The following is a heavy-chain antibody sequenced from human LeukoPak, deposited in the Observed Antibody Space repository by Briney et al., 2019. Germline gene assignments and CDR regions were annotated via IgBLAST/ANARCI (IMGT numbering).Heavy chain of an antibody. CDR2: IKQDGSDK. J-gene: IGHJ4*02. D-gene: IGHD2-2*01. CDR1: GFSFSNYW. V-gene: IGHV3-7*01. Sequence: GGSLRLSCAGSGFSFSNYWMTWVRQAPGKGLEWVANIKQDGSDKYYVDSVKGRFTISRDNAKNSLYLQMNSLRAEDTAVYYCATVPAGHYFDYWGQGTLVFVSS. CDR3: ATVPAGHYFDY.